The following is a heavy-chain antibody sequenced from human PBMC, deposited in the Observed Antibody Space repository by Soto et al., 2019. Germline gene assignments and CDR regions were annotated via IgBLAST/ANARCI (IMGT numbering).Heavy chain of an antibody. V-gene: IGHV1-69*08. CDR2: IIPILGTG. CDR1: GGTFTTDT. D-gene: IGHD3-10*01. Sequence: QVQLVQSGPEVKKSGSSVKVSCKLSGGTFTTDTISWLRRAPGQGLEWMGRIIPILGTGNYAQKFQGRVTITEDKSTNTRYMELSSLTSEETAVYYCAREDGSYNMGTFPFYYLDVWGNGTTVTVSS. J-gene: IGHJ6*03. CDR3: AREDGSYNMGTFPFYYLDV.